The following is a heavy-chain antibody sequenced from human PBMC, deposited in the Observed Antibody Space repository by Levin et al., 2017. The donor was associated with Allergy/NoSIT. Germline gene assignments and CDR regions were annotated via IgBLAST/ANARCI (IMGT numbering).Heavy chain of an antibody. CDR3: VKASSNAYNSRKGGGDY. CDR1: RFSFSSYA. V-gene: IGHV3-64D*06. D-gene: IGHD5-24*01. J-gene: IGHJ4*02. CDR2: ISNNGGST. Sequence: GGSLRLSCSASRFSFSSYAMHWVRQTPGMGLEYISAISNNGGSTYYADSVKGRFTISRDNSKNTLFLQMSSLRAEDAAVYYCVKASSNAYNSRKGGGDYWGQGTLVTVSS.